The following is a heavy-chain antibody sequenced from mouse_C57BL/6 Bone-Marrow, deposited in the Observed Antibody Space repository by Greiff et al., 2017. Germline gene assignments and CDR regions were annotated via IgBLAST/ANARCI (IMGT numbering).Heavy chain of an antibody. Sequence: QVQLQQPGAELVKPGASVKLSCKASGYTFTSYWMHWVQQRPGQGLEWIGMIHPNSGSTTYKEKFQSKATLTVDKSSSTAYMQHSSLTSEDSAVYYCARERDQLWLRRGFDYWGQGTTLTVAS. J-gene: IGHJ2*01. D-gene: IGHD2-2*01. V-gene: IGHV1-64*01. CDR2: IHPNSGST. CDR1: GYTFTSYW. CDR3: ARERDQLWLRRGFDY.